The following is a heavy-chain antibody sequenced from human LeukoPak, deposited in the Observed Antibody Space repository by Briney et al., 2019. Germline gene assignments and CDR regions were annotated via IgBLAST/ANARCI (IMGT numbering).Heavy chain of an antibody. V-gene: IGHV3-23*01. CDR3: ANHFMAMIVVVKGGIDY. CDR2: ISGSDGST. Sequence: HSGGSLRLSCAASGFTFSSYAMSWVRQPPGQGLEWVSAISGSDGSTYYAHSVKGRFTISRDNSKNTLYLQMNSLRAEDTAVYYCANHFMAMIVVVKGGIDYWGQGTLVTVSS. D-gene: IGHD3-22*01. CDR1: GFTFSSYA. J-gene: IGHJ4*02.